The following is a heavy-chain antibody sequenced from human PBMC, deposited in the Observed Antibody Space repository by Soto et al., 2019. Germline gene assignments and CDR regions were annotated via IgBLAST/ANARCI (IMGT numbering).Heavy chain of an antibody. Sequence: SVKVSCKASGFTFGTSAIQWVRQTRGHRLEWIGWIVVGTGNTNYAQKFQERVTITRDMSTSTTYMELDSLISEDTAVYYCAAVASSSWYWWFDPWGQGTLVTVSS. CDR1: GFTFGTSA. V-gene: IGHV1-58*02. J-gene: IGHJ5*02. CDR3: AAVASSSWYWWFDP. CDR2: IVVGTGNT. D-gene: IGHD6-13*01.